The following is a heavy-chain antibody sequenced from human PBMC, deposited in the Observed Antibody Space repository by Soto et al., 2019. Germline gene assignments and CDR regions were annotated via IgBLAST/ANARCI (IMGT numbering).Heavy chain of an antibody. CDR1: GYTFTSYA. J-gene: IGHJ4*02. Sequence: QVQLVQSGAEVKKPGASVKVSCKASGYTFTSYAMHWVRQAPGQRLEWMGWINAGNGNTKYSQKFQGRVTITRDTSASTAYMGLSSLRSEDTAVYYCARDGGWYGQFDYWGQGTLVTVSS. D-gene: IGHD6-19*01. CDR2: INAGNGNT. V-gene: IGHV1-3*01. CDR3: ARDGGWYGQFDY.